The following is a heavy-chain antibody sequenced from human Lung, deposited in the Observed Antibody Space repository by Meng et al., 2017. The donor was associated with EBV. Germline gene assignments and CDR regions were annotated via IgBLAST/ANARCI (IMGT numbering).Heavy chain of an antibody. CDR1: GGSFSGYY. Sequence: VQIQQWGAGLLKPSETLSLTCAVYGGSFSGYYWSWIRQPPGKGLEWIGEIDHSGSTNYNPSLKSRVTISEDTSKIQFSLRLTSVTAADTAVYYCALYSGNHQFDYWGQGTLVTASS. CDR2: IDHSGST. D-gene: IGHD1-26*01. CDR3: ALYSGNHQFDY. J-gene: IGHJ4*02. V-gene: IGHV4-34*01.